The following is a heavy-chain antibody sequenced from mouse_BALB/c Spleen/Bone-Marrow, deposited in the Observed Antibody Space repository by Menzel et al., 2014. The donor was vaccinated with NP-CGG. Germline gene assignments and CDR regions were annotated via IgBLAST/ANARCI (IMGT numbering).Heavy chain of an antibody. CDR1: GLTFSSYT. CDR2: ISNGGGST. CDR3: SRHVGNPYAMDY. D-gene: IGHD3-1*01. J-gene: IGHJ4*01. V-gene: IGHV5-12-2*01. Sequence: EVQLVESGGGLVQPGGSLKLSCAASGLTFSSYTMSWVRQTPEKRLERVAYISNGGGSTSYPDTVKGRFTISRDNAKNTLYLQMSSLKSEDTAMYYCSRHVGNPYAMDYWGQGTSVTVSS.